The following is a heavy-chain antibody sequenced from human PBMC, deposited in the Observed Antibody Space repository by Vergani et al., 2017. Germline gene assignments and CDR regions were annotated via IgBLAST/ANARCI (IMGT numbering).Heavy chain of an antibody. CDR1: GFTFSDHY. D-gene: IGHD1-26*01. V-gene: IGHV3-11*04. CDR2: MSSGDSI. Sequence: QVQLVESGGGLVKPGGSLRLSCAASGFTFSDHYMSWVRQAPGKGLEWISYMSSGDSIYYADSVKGRFTVSRDNTKNTLYLQMNSLRAEDTAVYYCARGLKSRPHIVGATVRWFDPWGQGTLVTVSS. J-gene: IGHJ5*02. CDR3: ARGLKSRPHIVGATVRWFDP.